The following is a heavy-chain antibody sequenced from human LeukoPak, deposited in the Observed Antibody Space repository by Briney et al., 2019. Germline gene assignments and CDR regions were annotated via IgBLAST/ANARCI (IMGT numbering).Heavy chain of an antibody. D-gene: IGHD5-18*01. CDR2: INHSGST. V-gene: IGHV4-34*01. CDR3: ARGREMQLWSVVDY. CDR1: GGSFSGYY. Sequence: SETLSLTCAVYGGSFSGYYWSWIRQPPGKGLEWIGEINHSGSTNYNPSLKSRVTISVDTSKNQFSLKLSSVTAADTAVYYCARGREMQLWSVVDYWGQGTLVTVSS. J-gene: IGHJ4*02.